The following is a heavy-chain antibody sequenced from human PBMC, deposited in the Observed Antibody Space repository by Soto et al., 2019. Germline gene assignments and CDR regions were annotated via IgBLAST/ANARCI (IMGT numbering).Heavy chain of an antibody. V-gene: IGHV1-69*01. CDR1: GGSLRNSV. CDR3: ARLGHPGH. Sequence: QVQLVQSGAEVKKPGPSVKVSCTASGGSLRNSVISWVRKAPAQRLEWMGGVIPILGTANYAQKFQGRVTMTADEATSTAYMDLSSLSPDDTAVYYCARLGHPGHWGPGTLVIVSS. J-gene: IGHJ4*02. CDR2: VIPILGTA.